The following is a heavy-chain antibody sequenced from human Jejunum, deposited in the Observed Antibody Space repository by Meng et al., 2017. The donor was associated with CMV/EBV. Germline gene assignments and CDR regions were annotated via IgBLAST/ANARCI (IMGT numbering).Heavy chain of an antibody. CDR3: AYSSSWAHFDY. D-gene: IGHD6-13*01. V-gene: IGHV3-53*01. CDR2: IYSDGTT. Sequence: SWVASGITVSSNYMSWVRQAPGKGLEWVSIIYSDGTTYYADSVKGRFTISRDKSKNTLDLQMNSLRAEDMAVYYCAYSSSWAHFDYWGQGTLVTVSS. J-gene: IGHJ4*02. CDR1: GITVSSNY.